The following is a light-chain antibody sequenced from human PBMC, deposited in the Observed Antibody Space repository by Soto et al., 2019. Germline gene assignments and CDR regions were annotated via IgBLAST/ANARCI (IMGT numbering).Light chain of an antibody. CDR3: AAWDDSLSGFHV. V-gene: IGLV1-47*01. CDR1: TPNIGTNY. CDR2: RND. Sequence: QSVLTQPPSASGTPGPRVTISCSGSTPNIGTNYVYWYQQLPGTAPKLLIYRNDQRPSGVPDRFSGSKSGTSASLAISGLRSEDEADYFCAAWDDSLSGFHVFGTGTKVTVL. J-gene: IGLJ1*01.